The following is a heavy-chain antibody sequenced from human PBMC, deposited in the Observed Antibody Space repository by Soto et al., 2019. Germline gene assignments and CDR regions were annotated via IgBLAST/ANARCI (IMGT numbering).Heavy chain of an antibody. CDR2: VKSKTDGGTI. D-gene: IGHD5-12*01. J-gene: IGHJ4*02. CDR3: IGTYSGSSMRFDY. CDR1: GFTFSNAW. Sequence: GGSLRLSCAASGFTFSNAWMTWVRQAPGKGLEWVGRVKSKTDGGTIDYAAPVKDRFTISRDDSKTTLYLQMNSLKTEDTAVYYCIGTYSGSSMRFDYWGQGTLVTVSS. V-gene: IGHV3-15*01.